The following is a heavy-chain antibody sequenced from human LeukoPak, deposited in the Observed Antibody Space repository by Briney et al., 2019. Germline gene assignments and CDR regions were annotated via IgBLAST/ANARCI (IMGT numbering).Heavy chain of an antibody. V-gene: IGHV3-33*01. J-gene: IGHJ2*01. CDR2: IWYDGSNK. CDR3: ARDRAVAGPRVYWYFDL. D-gene: IGHD6-19*01. Sequence: GGSQRLSCAASGFTFSSYGMHWVRQAPGKGLEWVAVIWYDGSNKYYADSVKGRFTISRDNSRNTLYLQMNSLRAEDTAVYYCARDRAVAGPRVYWYFDLWGRGTLVTVSS. CDR1: GFTFSSYG.